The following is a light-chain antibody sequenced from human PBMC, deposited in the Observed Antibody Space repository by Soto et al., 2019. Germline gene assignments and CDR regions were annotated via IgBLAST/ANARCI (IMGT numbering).Light chain of an antibody. CDR1: QSVSSS. V-gene: IGKV3-15*01. Sequence: MMMAHSPATLSVSPGERANVSCRASQSVSSSLYWYQQKPCQAPSLLIYGASTRATGIQARFSGSGSGTEFTLTINSLQSEDFAVYYCQQYNNWWTFGQGTKV. CDR3: QQYNNWWT. CDR2: GAS. J-gene: IGKJ1*01.